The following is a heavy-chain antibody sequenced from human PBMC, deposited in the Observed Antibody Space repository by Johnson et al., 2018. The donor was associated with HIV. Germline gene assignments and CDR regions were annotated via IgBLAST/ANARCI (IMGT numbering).Heavy chain of an antibody. Sequence: QVQLVESGGGLVKPGGSLRLSCAASGFIFSDYYMSWIRQAPGKGLEWVSYISSSGTNIYYADSVKGRFTISRENAKNSLYLQMNSLRAEDTAVYYCARVPPFGTHPDGAFDIWGQGTMVTVSS. J-gene: IGHJ3*02. D-gene: IGHD1-1*01. CDR2: ISSSGTNI. CDR1: GFIFSDYY. V-gene: IGHV3-11*01. CDR3: ARVPPFGTHPDGAFDI.